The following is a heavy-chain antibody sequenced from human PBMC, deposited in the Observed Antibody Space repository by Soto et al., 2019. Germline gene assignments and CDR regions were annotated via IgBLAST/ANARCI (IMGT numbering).Heavy chain of an antibody. CDR2: IYYSGST. CDR3: ARDHSGYDHYFDY. J-gene: IGHJ4*02. CDR1: GGSISSGGYY. Sequence: SETLSLTCTVSGGSISSGGYYWSWIRQHPGKGLEWIGYIYYSGSTYYNPSLKSRVTISVDTSKNQFSLKLSSVTAADTAVYYCARDHSGYDHYFDYWGQGTLVTVSS. D-gene: IGHD5-12*01. V-gene: IGHV4-31*03.